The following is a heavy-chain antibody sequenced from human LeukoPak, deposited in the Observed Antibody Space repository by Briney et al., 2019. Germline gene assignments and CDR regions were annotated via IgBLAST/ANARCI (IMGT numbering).Heavy chain of an antibody. CDR1: GFTFSSYA. D-gene: IGHD6-13*01. J-gene: IGHJ5*02. CDR2: ISGSGGST. CDR3: AKDLDSSSWYEDWFDP. V-gene: IGHV3-23*01. Sequence: PGGSLRLSCAASGFTFSSYAMSWVRQAPGKGLEWVSAISGSGGSTYYADSVKGRFTISRDNSKNTLYLQMNSLRAEDTAVYYCAKDLDSSSWYEDWFDPWGQGTLVTVSS.